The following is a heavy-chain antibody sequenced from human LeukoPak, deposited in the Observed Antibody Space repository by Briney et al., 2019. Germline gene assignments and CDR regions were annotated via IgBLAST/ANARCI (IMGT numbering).Heavy chain of an antibody. Sequence: SETLSLTCTVPGGSISSSSYYWGWIRQPPGKGLEWIGSIYYSGSTYYNPSLKSRVTISVDKSKNQFSLKLRSVTDADTAVYDCAREWLRSDYGMDVWGKGTTVTVSS. CDR3: AREWLRSDYGMDV. D-gene: IGHD5-12*01. J-gene: IGHJ6*04. CDR2: IYYSGST. V-gene: IGHV4-39*02. CDR1: GGSISSSSYY.